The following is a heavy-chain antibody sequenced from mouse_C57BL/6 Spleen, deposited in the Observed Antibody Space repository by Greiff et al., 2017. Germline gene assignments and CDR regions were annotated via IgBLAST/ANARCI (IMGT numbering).Heavy chain of an antibody. J-gene: IGHJ4*01. Sequence: QVQLQQPGTELVKPGASVKLSCKASGYTFTNYGMHWVQQRPGQGLEWIGNINPSNGGTNYNEKFKSKATLTVDKSSSTAYMQLSSLTSEDSAVYYCARYYYGSSAMDYWGQGTSVTVSS. V-gene: IGHV1-53*01. CDR3: ARYYYGSSAMDY. CDR2: INPSNGGT. CDR1: GYTFTNYG. D-gene: IGHD1-1*01.